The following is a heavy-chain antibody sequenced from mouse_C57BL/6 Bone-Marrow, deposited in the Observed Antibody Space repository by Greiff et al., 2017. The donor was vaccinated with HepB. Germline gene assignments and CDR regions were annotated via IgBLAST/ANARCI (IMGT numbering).Heavy chain of an antibody. CDR1: GYSITSGYY. V-gene: IGHV3-6*01. CDR3: ARGDTTVVANYAMDY. Sequence: EVKLLESGPGLVKPSQSLSLTCSVTGYSITSGYYWNWIRQFPGNKLEWMGYISYDGSNNYNPSLKNRISITRDTSKNQFFLKLNSVTTEDTATYYCARGDTTVVANYAMDYWGQGTSVTVSS. CDR2: ISYDGSN. J-gene: IGHJ4*01. D-gene: IGHD1-1*01.